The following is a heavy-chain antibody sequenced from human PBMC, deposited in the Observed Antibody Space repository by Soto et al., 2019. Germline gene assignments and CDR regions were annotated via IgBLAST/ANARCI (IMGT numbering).Heavy chain of an antibody. CDR3: ARPLIQGRNRFLQNAFDI. V-gene: IGHV5-51*01. Sequence: PGESLKISCKGSGYSFTSYWIGWVRQMPGKGLEWMGIIYPGDSDTRYSPSFQGQVTISADKSISTAYLQWSSLKASDTAMYYCARPLIQGRNRFLQNAFDICGQGTMVTLS. CDR1: GYSFTSYW. J-gene: IGHJ3*02. CDR2: IYPGDSDT. D-gene: IGHD3-3*01.